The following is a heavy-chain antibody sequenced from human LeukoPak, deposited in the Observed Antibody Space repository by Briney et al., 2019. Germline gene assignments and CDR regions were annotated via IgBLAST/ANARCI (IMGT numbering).Heavy chain of an antibody. Sequence: GESLKISCKGSGYSFASYWIGWVRQMPGKGLEWMGIIYPGDSDTSYSPSFQGQVTISADKSINTAYLQWSSLKASDTAMYYCARLEAAVVAATLDYWGQGTLVTVSS. CDR3: ARLEAAVVAATLDY. CDR1: GYSFASYW. V-gene: IGHV5-51*01. J-gene: IGHJ4*02. CDR2: IYPGDSDT. D-gene: IGHD2-15*01.